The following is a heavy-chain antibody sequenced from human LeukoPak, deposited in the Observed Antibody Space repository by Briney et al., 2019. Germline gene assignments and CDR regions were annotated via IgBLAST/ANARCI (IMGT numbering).Heavy chain of an antibody. Sequence: SETLSLTCTVSGYSISSGYYWGWIRQPPGKGLEWIGNIYHSGSTYYNPSLKSRVTISVDTSKNQFSLKLSSVTAADTAVYYCGRPLSYYSDSSGDNAIDIWGQGTMVTVSS. CDR3: GRPLSYYSDSSGDNAIDI. V-gene: IGHV4-38-2*02. J-gene: IGHJ3*02. D-gene: IGHD3-22*01. CDR2: IYHSGST. CDR1: GYSISSGYY.